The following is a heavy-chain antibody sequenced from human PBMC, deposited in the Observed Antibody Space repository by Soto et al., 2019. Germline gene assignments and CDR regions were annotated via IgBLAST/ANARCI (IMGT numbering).Heavy chain of an antibody. V-gene: IGHV3-30*18. CDR2: ISYDGSNK. Sequence: GGSLRLSCAASGFTFSSYGMHWVRQAPGKGLEWVAVISYDGSNKYYADSVKGRFTISRDNSKNTLYLQMNSLRAEDTAVYYCAKSPWVGSAKILYYYYYYMDVWGKGTTVTVSS. D-gene: IGHD3-10*01. J-gene: IGHJ6*03. CDR3: AKSPWVGSAKILYYYYYYMDV. CDR1: GFTFSSYG.